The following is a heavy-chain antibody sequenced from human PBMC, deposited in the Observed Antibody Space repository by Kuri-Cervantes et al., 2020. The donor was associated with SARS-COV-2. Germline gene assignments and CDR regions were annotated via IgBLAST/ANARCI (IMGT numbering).Heavy chain of an antibody. V-gene: IGHV4-34*01. J-gene: IGHJ6*02. CDR1: GGSFSGYY. CDR3: ARGKWLSAYYYYCYGMDV. Sequence: SQTLSLTCAVYGGSFSGYYWSWIRQPPGQGLEWIGEINHSGSTNYDPSLKSRVTISVDTSKNQFALKLSSVTAADTAVYYCARGKWLSAYYYYCYGMDVWGQGTTVTVS. CDR2: INHSGST. D-gene: IGHD3-22*01.